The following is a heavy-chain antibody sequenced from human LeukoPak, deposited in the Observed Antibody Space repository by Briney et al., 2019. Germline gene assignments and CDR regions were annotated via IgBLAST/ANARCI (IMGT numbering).Heavy chain of an antibody. CDR1: GGSISSYY. Sequence: SETLSLTCTVSGGSISSYYWSWIRQPPGKGLEWIGYIYYSGSTNYNPSLKSRVTISVDTSKNQFSLKLSSVTAADTAVYYCARDQRDAFDIWGQGTMVTVSS. CDR2: IYYSGST. CDR3: ARDQRDAFDI. V-gene: IGHV4-59*01. J-gene: IGHJ3*02.